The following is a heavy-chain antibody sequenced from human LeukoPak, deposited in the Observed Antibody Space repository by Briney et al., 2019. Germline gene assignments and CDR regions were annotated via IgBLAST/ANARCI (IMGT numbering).Heavy chain of an antibody. V-gene: IGHV5-51*01. J-gene: IGHJ3*02. CDR1: GYSFTSYW. CDR3: AGGAYYYDSSVGAFDI. D-gene: IGHD3-22*01. Sequence: GESLKISCKGSGYSFTSYWIGWVRQMPGKGLEWMRIIYPGDSDTRYSPSFQGQVTISADKSISTAYLQWSSLKASDTAMYYCAGGAYYYDSSVGAFDIWGQGTMVTVSS. CDR2: IYPGDSDT.